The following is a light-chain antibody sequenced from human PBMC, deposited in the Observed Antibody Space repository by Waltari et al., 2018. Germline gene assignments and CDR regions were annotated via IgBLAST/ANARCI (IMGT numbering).Light chain of an antibody. V-gene: IGLV1-40*01. CDR2: ASI. J-gene: IGLJ3*02. CDR1: SSNIGAAYH. CDR3: QSYDISLSGWV. Sequence: QSVLTQPPAVSGAPGQRVSIFCAGSSSNIGAAYHVNWYQQLPGTAPKLLIHASINRPAGVPDRFAGSRSDTSASLAITGLQAEDEADYYCQSYDISLSGWVFGGGTKLTVL.